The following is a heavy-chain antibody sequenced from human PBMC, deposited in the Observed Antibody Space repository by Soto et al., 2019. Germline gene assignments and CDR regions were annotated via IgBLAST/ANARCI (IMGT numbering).Heavy chain of an antibody. CDR1: GGTFSSYA. J-gene: IGHJ5*02. Sequence: QVQLVQSGAEVKKPGSSVKVSCKASGGTFSSYAICWVRQAPGQGLEWMGGIIPIFGTANYAQKFQGRVTITADESTSTAYMELSSLRSEDTAVYYCARDAYCGGDCYSGEVVTGISWFDPWGQGTLVTVSS. CDR3: ARDAYCGGDCYSGEVVTGISWFDP. CDR2: IIPIFGTA. D-gene: IGHD2-21*02. V-gene: IGHV1-69*01.